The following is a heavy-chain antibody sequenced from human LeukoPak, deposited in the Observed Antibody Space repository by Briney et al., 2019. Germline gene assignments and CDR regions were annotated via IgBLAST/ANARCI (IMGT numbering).Heavy chain of an antibody. J-gene: IGHJ4*02. CDR3: AGMVHY. D-gene: IGHD3-10*01. CDR1: GFTFSGNY. CDR2: IHSGGTT. V-gene: IGHV3-53*01. Sequence: GGSLRLSCAASGFTFSGNYMSWVRQAPGKGLECVSVIHSGGTTYYSDSVKGRFTISRDNSKNTLYLQMNSLRAEDTAVYYCAGMVHYWGQGTLVTVSS.